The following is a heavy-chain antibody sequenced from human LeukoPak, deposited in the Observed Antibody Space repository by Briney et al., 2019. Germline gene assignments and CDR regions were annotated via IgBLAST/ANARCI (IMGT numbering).Heavy chain of an antibody. D-gene: IGHD3-22*01. CDR1: GGTFSSYA. CDR2: IIPIFGTA. V-gene: IGHV1-69*05. Sequence: SVKVSCKASGGTFSSYAISWVRQAPGQGLEWMGGIIPIFGTANYAQKFQGRVTITTDESTSTAYMELSSLRSEDTAVYYCARVGSSGYYGWFDPWGQGTLVTVSS. J-gene: IGHJ5*02. CDR3: ARVGSSGYYGWFDP.